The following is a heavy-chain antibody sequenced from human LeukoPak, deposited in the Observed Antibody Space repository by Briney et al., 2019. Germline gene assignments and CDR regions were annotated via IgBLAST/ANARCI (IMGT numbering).Heavy chain of an antibody. CDR1: GFTFSSYA. J-gene: IGHJ6*02. CDR2: ISGSGGST. V-gene: IGHV3-23*01. D-gene: IGHD2-2*01. Sequence: PGGPLRLSCAASGFTFSSYAMSWVRQAPGKGLEWVSAISGSGGSTYYADSVKGRFTISRDNSKNTLYLQMNSLRAEDTAVYYCAKEVPAAGPVVHYYYYYGMDVWGQGTTVTVSS. CDR3: AKEVPAAGPVVHYYYYYGMDV.